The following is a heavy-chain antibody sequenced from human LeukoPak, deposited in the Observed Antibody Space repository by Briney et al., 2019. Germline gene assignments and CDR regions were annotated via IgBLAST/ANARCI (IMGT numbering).Heavy chain of an antibody. V-gene: IGHV3-48*04. CDR1: GFTFSSYN. CDR2: ISSSSSTI. J-gene: IGHJ4*02. CDR3: ARANSTGELSY. D-gene: IGHD3-10*01. Sequence: GGSLRLSCAASGFTFSSYNMNWVRQAPGKGLEWVSSISSSSSTIYYADSVKGRFTISRDNAKNSLYLQMNSLRAEDTAVYYCARANSTGELSYWGQGTLVTVSS.